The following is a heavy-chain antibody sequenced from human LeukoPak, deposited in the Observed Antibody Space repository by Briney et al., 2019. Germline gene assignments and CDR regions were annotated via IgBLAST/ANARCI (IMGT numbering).Heavy chain of an antibody. V-gene: IGHV3-48*01. CDR1: GFTFSSYS. CDR2: IDTSSSTI. Sequence: GGSLRLSCAASGFTFSSYSMNWVRQAPGKGLEWVSYIDTSSSTIYYADSVKGRFTISRDNPKNSLYLQMNSLRAEDTAVYYCARDSGPYAVGVRYFDYWGQGPLVTVSS. CDR3: ARDSGPYAVGVRYFDY. D-gene: IGHD1-26*01. J-gene: IGHJ4*02.